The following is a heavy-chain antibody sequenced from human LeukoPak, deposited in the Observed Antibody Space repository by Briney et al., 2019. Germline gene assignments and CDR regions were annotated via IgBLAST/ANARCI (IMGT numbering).Heavy chain of an antibody. J-gene: IGHJ6*03. V-gene: IGHV1-24*01. Sequence: ASVKVSCKVSGYTLTELSMHWVRQAPGKGLEWMGGFDPEDGETIYAQKFQGRVTMTEDTSTDTAYMELSSLRSEDTAVYYCATVTPGRAYYYYYMDVWGKGTTVTVSS. CDR1: GYTLTELS. CDR2: FDPEDGET. CDR3: ATVTPGRAYYYYYMDV.